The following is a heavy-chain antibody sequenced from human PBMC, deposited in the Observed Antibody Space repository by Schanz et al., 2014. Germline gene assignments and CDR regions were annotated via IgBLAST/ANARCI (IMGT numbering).Heavy chain of an antibody. Sequence: DVQLAESGGGLVQPGGSLRLSCAASGFTLSSYALSWVRQSPGKGLEWVSAINTADTTYYADSVKGRFTISRDNSKNTVYLQMNSLRAEDTAVYFCARACCRQENHYYYTGMDVWGQGTTVTVSS. CDR1: GFTLSSYA. V-gene: IGHV3-23*04. J-gene: IGHJ6*02. CDR2: INTADTT. D-gene: IGHD2-15*01. CDR3: ARACCRQENHYYYTGMDV.